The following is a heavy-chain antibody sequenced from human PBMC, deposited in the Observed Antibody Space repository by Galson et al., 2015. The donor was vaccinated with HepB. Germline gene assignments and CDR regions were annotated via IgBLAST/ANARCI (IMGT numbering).Heavy chain of an antibody. Sequence: SLRLSCAASGFTFSSYAMHWVRQAPGKGLEWVAVISYDGSNKYYADSVKGRFTISRDNSKNTLYPQMNSLRAEDTAVYYCARDQGSWYSGDAFDIWGQGTMVTVSS. D-gene: IGHD1-26*01. CDR2: ISYDGSNK. V-gene: IGHV3-30*04. CDR3: ARDQGSWYSGDAFDI. CDR1: GFTFSSYA. J-gene: IGHJ3*02.